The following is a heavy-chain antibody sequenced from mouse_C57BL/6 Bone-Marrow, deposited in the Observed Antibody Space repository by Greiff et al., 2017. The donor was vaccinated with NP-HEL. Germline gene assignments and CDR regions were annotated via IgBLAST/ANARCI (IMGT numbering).Heavy chain of an antibody. CDR1: GFTFSSFG. D-gene: IGHD2-1*01. CDR3: ARSGYGNRLDY. CDR2: ISSGSSTI. J-gene: IGHJ2*01. V-gene: IGHV5-17*02. Sequence: DVQLVESGGGLVQPGGSRKLSCAASGFTFSSFGMHWVRQAPEKGLEWVAYISSGSSTIYYADTVKGRFTISRDNPKNTLFLQMTSLRSEDTAMYYCARSGYGNRLDYWGQGTTLTVSS.